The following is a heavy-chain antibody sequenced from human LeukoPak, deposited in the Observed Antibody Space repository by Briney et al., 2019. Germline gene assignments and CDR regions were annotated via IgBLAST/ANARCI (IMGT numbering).Heavy chain of an antibody. J-gene: IGHJ4*02. V-gene: IGHV4-39*01. CDR1: GGSISSSSYY. Sequence: SETLSLTCTVSGGSISSSSYYWGWIRQPPGKGLEWIGSIYYSGSTYYNPSLKSRVTISVDTSKNQFSLKLSSVTAADTAVYYCARLKMITMVRGVKGTRFDYWGQGTLVTVSS. CDR2: IYYSGST. D-gene: IGHD3-10*01. CDR3: ARLKMITMVRGVKGTRFDY.